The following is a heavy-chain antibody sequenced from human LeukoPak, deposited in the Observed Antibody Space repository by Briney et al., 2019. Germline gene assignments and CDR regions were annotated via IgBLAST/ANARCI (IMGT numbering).Heavy chain of an antibody. CDR2: FDPEDGET. CDR1: GYTLTLLS. J-gene: IGHJ4*02. CDR3: ATSSGELLGREFDY. D-gene: IGHD1-26*01. Sequence: ASVKVSCKVSGYTLTLLSMHWVRQAPGKGLEWMGGFDPEDGETIYAEKFQGRVTMTEDTSIETAYMELSSLRSEDTAVYYCATSSGELLGREFDYWGQGTLVTVSS. V-gene: IGHV1-24*01.